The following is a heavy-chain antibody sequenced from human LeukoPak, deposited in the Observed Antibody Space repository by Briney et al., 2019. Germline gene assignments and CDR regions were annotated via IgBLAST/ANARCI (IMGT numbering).Heavy chain of an antibody. CDR2: MNPNSGNT. CDR3: ARADTIFGVAQQGYYYGMDV. Sequence: ASVKVSCKASGYTFTSYDINWMRQATGQGLEWMGWMNPNSGNTGYAQKFQGRVTMTRDTSTSTVYMELSSLRSEDTAVYYCARADTIFGVAQQGYYYGMDVWGQGTTVTVSS. V-gene: IGHV1-8*01. D-gene: IGHD3-3*01. J-gene: IGHJ6*02. CDR1: GYTFTSYD.